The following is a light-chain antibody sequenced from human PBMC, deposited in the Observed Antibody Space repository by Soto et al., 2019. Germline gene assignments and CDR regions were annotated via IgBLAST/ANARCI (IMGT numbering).Light chain of an antibody. J-gene: IGKJ5*01. CDR1: QTVRNN. CDR3: QQYKNWPL. V-gene: IGKV3D-15*01. Sequence: EFVLTQSPGTLSLSPGERATLSCRASQTVRNNYLAWYQQKPGQAPRLLIYDASTRATGIPDRFSGGGFGTEFTLTISSLQSEDFAVYYCQQYKNWPLFGQGTRLEIK. CDR2: DAS.